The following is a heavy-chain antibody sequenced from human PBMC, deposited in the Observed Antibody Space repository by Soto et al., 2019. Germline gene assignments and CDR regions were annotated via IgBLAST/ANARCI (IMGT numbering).Heavy chain of an antibody. J-gene: IGHJ3*02. V-gene: IGHV3-21*02. CDR3: SSAHYDSFDN. CDR1: GFTFSDYA. CDR2: IGFAGKSG. Sequence: EVELVESGGGLVQPGRSLRLSCVASGFTFSDYAMHWVRQAPGKGLEWVAVIGFAGKSGDYADSVRGRFTMSRDNAKNSVHMQMSSPRDEGANAYDDSSAHYDSFDNWGQGTMVTVS. D-gene: IGHD3-22*01.